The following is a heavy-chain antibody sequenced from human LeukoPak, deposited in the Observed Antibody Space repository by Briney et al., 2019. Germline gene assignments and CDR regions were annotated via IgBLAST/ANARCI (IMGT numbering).Heavy chain of an antibody. Sequence: PGGSLRLSCAASGFTFSDYYMSWIRQAPGKGLEWVSYISSSGSTIYYADSVKGRFTISRNNAKNSLYLQMNSLRAEDTAVYYCARGRMVVVPADYFDCWRQGTLVSVSS. CDR3: ARGRMVVVPADYFDC. D-gene: IGHD2-2*01. CDR1: GFTFSDYY. V-gene: IGHV3-11*01. J-gene: IGHJ4*02. CDR2: ISSSGSTI.